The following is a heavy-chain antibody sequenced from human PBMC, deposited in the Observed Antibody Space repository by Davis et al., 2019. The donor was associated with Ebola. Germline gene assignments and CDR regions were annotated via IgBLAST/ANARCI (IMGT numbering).Heavy chain of an antibody. D-gene: IGHD3-10*01. Sequence: AASVKVSCKVSGYTLTDLSMHWLRQAPGQGLEWMGWSSTYNGNTNYAQKLQGRVTMTTDTSTNTAHMELRSLTTDDTAVYYCARAASSLLNDYWGQGTLVTVSS. CDR2: SSTYNGNT. CDR1: GYTLTDLS. CDR3: ARAASSLLNDY. V-gene: IGHV1-18*01. J-gene: IGHJ4*02.